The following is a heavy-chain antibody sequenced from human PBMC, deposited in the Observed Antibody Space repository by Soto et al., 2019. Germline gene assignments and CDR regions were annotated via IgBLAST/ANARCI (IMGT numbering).Heavy chain of an antibody. CDR3: ARAQRDFWSGDIWWFDP. J-gene: IGHJ5*02. CDR2: IYYSGST. CDR1: GGSISSYY. D-gene: IGHD3-3*01. Sequence: SETLSLTCTVSGGSISSYYWSWIRQPPGKGLEWIGYIYYSGSTNYNPSLKSRVTISVDTSKNQFSLKLSSVTAADTAVYYCARAQRDFWSGDIWWFDPWGQGTLVTVSS. V-gene: IGHV4-59*01.